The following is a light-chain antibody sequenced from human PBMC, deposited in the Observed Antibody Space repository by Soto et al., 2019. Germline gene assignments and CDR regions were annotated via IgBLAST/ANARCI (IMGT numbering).Light chain of an antibody. CDR3: QQCSSFPLT. J-gene: IGKJ4*01. CDR1: QGFSSW. V-gene: IGKV1-12*01. CDR2: AAS. Sequence: DIQMTQSPSSVSASVGARVTITCRASQGFSSWLAWYQQKPGKAPKLLIYAASSLQSGVPSRFSVSGSGTDFTLTISSLHPEDFATYYCQQCSSFPLTFGEGTKVEIK.